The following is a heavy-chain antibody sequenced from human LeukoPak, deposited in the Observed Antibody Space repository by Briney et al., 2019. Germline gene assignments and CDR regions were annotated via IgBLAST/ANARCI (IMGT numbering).Heavy chain of an antibody. Sequence: SETLSLTCAVYGGSFSGYYWSWIRQPPGKGLEWIGEINHSGSTNYNPSLKSRVTISVDTSKNQFSLKLSSVTAADTAVYYCAGGEGDYVWGSYRQGAFDIWGQGTMVTVSS. J-gene: IGHJ3*02. CDR3: AGGEGDYVWGSYRQGAFDI. V-gene: IGHV4-34*01. D-gene: IGHD3-16*02. CDR2: INHSGST. CDR1: GGSFSGYY.